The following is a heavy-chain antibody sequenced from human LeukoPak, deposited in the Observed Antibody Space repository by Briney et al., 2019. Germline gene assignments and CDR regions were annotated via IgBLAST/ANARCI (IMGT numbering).Heavy chain of an antibody. J-gene: IGHJ4*02. D-gene: IGHD6-13*01. CDR2: IYYSGTT. V-gene: IGHV4-59*08. Sequence: PSETLSLTCTVSGGSISSYYWSWVRQPPGKGLEWIGYIYYSGTTNYSPSLKSRLTISVDTSKNQFSLKLTSATAADTAVYYCARQNPAAAGQGLDYWGQGTLVTVSS. CDR3: ARQNPAAAGQGLDY. CDR1: GGSISSYY.